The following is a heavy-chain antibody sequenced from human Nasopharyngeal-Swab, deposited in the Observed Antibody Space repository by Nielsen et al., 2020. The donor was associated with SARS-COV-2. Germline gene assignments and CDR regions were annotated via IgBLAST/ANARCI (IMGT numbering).Heavy chain of an antibody. CDR3: ARDPLSSWQAIGNWYFDL. Sequence: GGSLRLSCAASGFTFNDYTMNWVRQAPGKGLEWVSSISSFSNYIYYADSVKGRFTISRDNAKNSLYLQLNSLRAEDTAVYYCARDPLSSWQAIGNWYFDLWGRGTLVTVSS. D-gene: IGHD6-13*01. J-gene: IGHJ2*01. CDR1: GFTFNDYT. V-gene: IGHV3-21*01. CDR2: ISSFSNYI.